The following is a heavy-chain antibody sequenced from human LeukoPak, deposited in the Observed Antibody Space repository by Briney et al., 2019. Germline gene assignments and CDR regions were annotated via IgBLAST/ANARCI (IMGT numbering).Heavy chain of an antibody. CDR1: GGSISSYY. CDR2: IYTSGST. Sequence: SETLSLTCTVSGGSISSYYWSRIRQPAGKGLEWIGRIYTSGSTNYNPSLKSRVTMSVDTSKNQFSLKLSSVTAADTAVYYCARVLSHYNFWSGYSVGANGGNWFDPWGQGTLVTVSS. V-gene: IGHV4-4*07. J-gene: IGHJ5*02. D-gene: IGHD3-3*01. CDR3: ARVLSHYNFWSGYSVGANGGNWFDP.